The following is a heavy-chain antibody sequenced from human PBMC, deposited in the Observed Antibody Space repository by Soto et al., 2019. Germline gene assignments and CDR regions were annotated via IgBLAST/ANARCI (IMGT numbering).Heavy chain of an antibody. V-gene: IGHV3-23*01. CDR2: ISGSGGST. CDR1: GFTCSSYA. CDR3: AKELSLWFGELFFS. D-gene: IGHD3-10*01. J-gene: IGHJ5*02. Sequence: GGSLRLSCAASGFTCSSYAMSWVPQAPGKGLEWVSAISGSGGSTYYADSVEGRFTISRDNSKNTLYLQMNSLRAEDTAVYYCAKELSLWFGELFFSWGQGPLVTVSS.